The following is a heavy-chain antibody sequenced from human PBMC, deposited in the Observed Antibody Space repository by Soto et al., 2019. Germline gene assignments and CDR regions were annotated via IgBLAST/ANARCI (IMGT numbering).Heavy chain of an antibody. CDR1: GGSISSSSYY. V-gene: IGHV4-39*01. Sequence: PSETLSLTCTVSGGSISSSSYYWGWIRQPPGKGLEWIGSIYYSGSTYYNPSLKSRVTISVDTSKNQFSLKLSSVTAADTAVYYCARVTDEYCSGGSCYRAPFDYWGQGTLVTVSS. CDR2: IYYSGST. CDR3: ARVTDEYCSGGSCYRAPFDY. D-gene: IGHD2-15*01. J-gene: IGHJ4*02.